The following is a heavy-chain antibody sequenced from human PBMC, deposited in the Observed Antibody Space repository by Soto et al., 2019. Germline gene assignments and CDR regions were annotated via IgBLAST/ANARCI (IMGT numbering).Heavy chain of an antibody. J-gene: IGHJ4*02. V-gene: IGHV3-30*18. CDR1: GFTFSNYG. D-gene: IGHD4-17*01. Sequence: GGSLRLSCAASGFTFSNYGMHWVRQAPGKGLEWVAVISYDGSNKYYTDSVKGRFTISRDNSRDTLHLQMNSLRAEDTAVYYCAKDHYGDLYCFDFWGQGTLVTVSS. CDR3: AKDHYGDLYCFDF. CDR2: ISYDGSNK.